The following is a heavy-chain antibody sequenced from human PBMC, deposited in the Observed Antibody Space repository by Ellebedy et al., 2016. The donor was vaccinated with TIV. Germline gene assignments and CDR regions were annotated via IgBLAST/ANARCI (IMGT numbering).Heavy chain of an antibody. V-gene: IGHV3-33*01. Sequence: GGSLRLSXASSGFNFNKYGMHWVRQAPGKGLEWLAVIWYDGSNQFYVDSVKGRFTISRDNVNNTLYLQMSSLRAEDTAVYYCARDGATVGDWYFDLWGRGTLVTVSS. CDR1: GFNFNKYG. CDR3: ARDGATVGDWYFDL. D-gene: IGHD4-23*01. J-gene: IGHJ2*01. CDR2: IWYDGSNQ.